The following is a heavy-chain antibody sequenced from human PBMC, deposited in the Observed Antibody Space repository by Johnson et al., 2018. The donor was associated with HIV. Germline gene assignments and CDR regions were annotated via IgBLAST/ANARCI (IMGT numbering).Heavy chain of an antibody. Sequence: VQLVESGGGLVQPGGSLKLACAASGFTFSGSALHWVRQASGKGLEWVGHIRSKGNNYATAYAASVKGRFTISRDDSQNTAYLHMNRLKTEDTAVYYCTKLVGYCSGGGCYTPGDIWGQGTMVTVSS. J-gene: IGHJ3*02. CDR1: GFTFSGSA. V-gene: IGHV3-73*01. D-gene: IGHD2-15*01. CDR2: IRSKGNNYAT. CDR3: TKLVGYCSGGGCYTPGDI.